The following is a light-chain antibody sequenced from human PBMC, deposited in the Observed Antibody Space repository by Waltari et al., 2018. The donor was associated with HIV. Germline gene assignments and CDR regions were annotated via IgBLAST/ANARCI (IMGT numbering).Light chain of an antibody. Sequence: QSALPQPRSVSGSPGPSVTISCTGTSSDVGGYNYVSWYQQHPGKAPKLMIYDVSKRPSGVPDRFSGSKSGNTASLTISGLQAEDEADYYCCSYAGSYTLGVFGTGTKVTVL. CDR1: SSDVGGYNY. V-gene: IGLV2-11*01. J-gene: IGLJ1*01. CDR2: DVS. CDR3: CSYAGSYTLGV.